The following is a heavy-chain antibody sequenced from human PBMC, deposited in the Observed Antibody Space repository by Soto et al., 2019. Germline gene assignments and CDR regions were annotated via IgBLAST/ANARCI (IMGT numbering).Heavy chain of an antibody. Sequence: QVQLQQSGPRLARPSGTLSLTCVVSGGSISSTNWWTWVRQTPGKGLEWIGEVYHTGSTKYNPSLTKWVTISLNKFNIQFPLNPKSLTAGDTAVYYCATLPPRIVVVVLTIPSWGQGTLGTFSA. CDR3: ATLPPRIVVVVLTIPS. CDR1: GGSISSTNW. D-gene: IGHD2-21*01. CDR2: VYHTGST. J-gene: IGHJ4*02. V-gene: IGHV4-4*02.